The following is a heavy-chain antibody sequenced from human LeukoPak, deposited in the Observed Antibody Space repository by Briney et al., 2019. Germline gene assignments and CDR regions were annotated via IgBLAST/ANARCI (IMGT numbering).Heavy chain of an antibody. CDR1: GFTFSSDA. CDR2: ISYDGSNK. D-gene: IGHD4-17*01. CDR3: ATEVTVTTYFVFDY. J-gene: IGHJ4*02. Sequence: GGSLRLSCAASGFTFSSDAMHWVRQAPGKGLEWVAVISYDGSNKYYADSVKGRFTISRDNSKNTLYLQMNSLRAEDTAVYYCATEVTVTTYFVFDYWGQGTLVTVSS. V-gene: IGHV3-30-3*01.